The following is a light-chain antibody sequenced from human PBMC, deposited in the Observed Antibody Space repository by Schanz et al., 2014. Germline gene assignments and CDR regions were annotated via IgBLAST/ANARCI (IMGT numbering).Light chain of an antibody. CDR2: GTS. Sequence: EIVMTQSPATLSVSPGERATLSCRASQSVGSSLAWYQQKPGQAPRLLIYGTSNRASGIPERFSGSGSGRDFTLTISRLEPEDFAMYYCQQYGGSPPISFGQGTRLEIK. J-gene: IGKJ5*01. CDR3: QQYGGSPPIS. CDR1: QSVGSS. V-gene: IGKV3-20*01.